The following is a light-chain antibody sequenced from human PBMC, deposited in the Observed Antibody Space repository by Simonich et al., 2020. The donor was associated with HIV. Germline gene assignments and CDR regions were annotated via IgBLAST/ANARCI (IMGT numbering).Light chain of an antibody. CDR2: AAS. J-gene: IGKJ2*01. CDR3: QQSYSTPMYT. V-gene: IGKV1-39*01. Sequence: DIQMTQSPSSLSESVGDRVTITCRASQSISRYLNWYQQKPGKAPRLLIYAASSLQSGVPSRCSGSGSGTDFTLTISSLQPEDFATYYCQQSYSTPMYTFGQGTKLEI. CDR1: QSISRY.